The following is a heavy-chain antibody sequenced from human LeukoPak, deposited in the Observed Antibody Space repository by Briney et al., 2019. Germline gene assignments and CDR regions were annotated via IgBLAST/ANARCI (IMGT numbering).Heavy chain of an antibody. CDR2: ISHDGSNI. J-gene: IGHJ3*02. CDR3: AKVWQWKALTGAFNI. D-gene: IGHD6-19*01. V-gene: IGHV3-30*18. Sequence: GGSLRLSCTPSGFIFSAYGMHWVRQAPGKGLEWVTAISHDGSNIYYTDSVKGRFTTSRDNSRNTLYLQMNNLREEDTAVYYCAKVWQWKALTGAFNIWGQGTMVTVS. CDR1: GFIFSAYG.